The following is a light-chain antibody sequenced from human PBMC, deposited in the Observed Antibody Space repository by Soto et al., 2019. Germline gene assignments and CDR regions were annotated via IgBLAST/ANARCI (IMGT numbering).Light chain of an antibody. CDR3: QQYGSSGT. CDR2: GAS. CDR1: QSGSNNY. V-gene: IGKV3-20*01. J-gene: IGKJ1*01. Sequence: EIVMTQSPGTLSLSPGERATLSCRASQSGSNNYLAWYQQKPGQAPRLLIYGASNRATGIPDRFSGSGSGTHFTLTISRLEPEDFAVYSCQQYGSSGTFRQATKVDI.